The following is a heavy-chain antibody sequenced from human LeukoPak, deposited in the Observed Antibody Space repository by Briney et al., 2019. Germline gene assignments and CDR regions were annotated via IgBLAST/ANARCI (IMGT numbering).Heavy chain of an antibody. D-gene: IGHD4-23*01. CDR3: ARGHEWELLGYYYYYMDV. J-gene: IGHJ6*03. CDR2: MNPNSGNT. V-gene: IGHV1-8*03. CDR1: GYTFTSYD. Sequence: ASVKVSCXASGYTFTSYDINWVRQATGQGLEWMGWMNPNSGNTGYAQKFQGRVTITRSTSISTAYMELSSLRSEDTAVYYCARGHEWELLGYYYYYMDVWGKGTTVTVSS.